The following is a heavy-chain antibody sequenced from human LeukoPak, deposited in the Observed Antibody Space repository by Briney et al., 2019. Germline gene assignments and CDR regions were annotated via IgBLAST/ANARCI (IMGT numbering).Heavy chain of an antibody. CDR3: ARFVGAITGNPRFDY. Sequence: GGSLTLPCAASGFTFSSYWMYWVRQAPGKGLVWVSRICSDGSSTSYADSVKVRFTISRDNAKNTLYLQMNSLRAEDTAVYYCARFVGAITGNPRFDYWGQGTLVTVSS. CDR1: GFTFSSYW. V-gene: IGHV3-74*01. D-gene: IGHD1-26*01. J-gene: IGHJ4*02. CDR2: ICSDGSST.